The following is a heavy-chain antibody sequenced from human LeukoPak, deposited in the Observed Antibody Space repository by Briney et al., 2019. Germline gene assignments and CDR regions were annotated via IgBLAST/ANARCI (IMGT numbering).Heavy chain of an antibody. CDR3: ARFRLGGTTYWFDP. Sequence: PSETLSLTCTVSGGSISSGGYYWSRIRQPPGKGLEWIGYIYHSGSTYYNPSLKSRVTISVDRSKNQFSLKLSSVTAADTAVYYCARFRLGGTTYWFDPWGQGTLVTVSS. J-gene: IGHJ5*02. CDR1: GGSISSGGYY. V-gene: IGHV4-30-2*01. D-gene: IGHD1-7*01. CDR2: IYHSGST.